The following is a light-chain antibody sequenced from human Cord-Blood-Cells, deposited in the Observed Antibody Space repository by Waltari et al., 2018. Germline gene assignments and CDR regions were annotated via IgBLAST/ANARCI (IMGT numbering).Light chain of an antibody. J-gene: IGKJ3*01. Sequence: DIQMTQSPSSLSASVGDRVTITCRASQSISSYLNLYNQKPGKSPKLLIYAASSLQSWVRSMFSVSGAETDFTLTISSLQPEDVATYYFQQSYSTPFTFGPGTKVDI. CDR1: QSISSY. V-gene: IGKV1-39*01. CDR3: QQSYSTPFT. CDR2: AAS.